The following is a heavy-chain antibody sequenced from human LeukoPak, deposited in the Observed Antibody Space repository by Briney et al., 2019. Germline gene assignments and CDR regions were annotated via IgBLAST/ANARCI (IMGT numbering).Heavy chain of an antibody. CDR1: GFTFSSYS. CDR2: IKSKTDGGTT. V-gene: IGHV3-15*01. CDR3: TTLTMIVGTHFDY. Sequence: GGSLRLSCAASGFTFSSYSMNWVRQAPGKGLEWVGRIKSKTDGGTTDYAAPVKGRFTISRDDSKSTLFLQMNSLKTEDTAMYYCTTLTMIVGTHFDYWGQGTLVTVSS. J-gene: IGHJ4*02. D-gene: IGHD3-22*01.